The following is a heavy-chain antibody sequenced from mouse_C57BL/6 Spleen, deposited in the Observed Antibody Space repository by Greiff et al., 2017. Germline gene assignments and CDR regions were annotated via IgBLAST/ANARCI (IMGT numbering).Heavy chain of an antibody. V-gene: IGHV1-26*01. CDR2: INPNNGGT. CDR1: GYTFTDYY. CDR3: AREGDGDYYAMDY. Sequence: EVQLQQSGPELVKPGASVKISCKASGYTFTDYYMNWVKQSHGKSLEWIGDINPNNGGTSYNQKFKGKATLTVDKSSSTAYMELRSLTSEDSAVYYCAREGDGDYYAMDYWGQGTSVTVSS. D-gene: IGHD3-3*01. J-gene: IGHJ4*01.